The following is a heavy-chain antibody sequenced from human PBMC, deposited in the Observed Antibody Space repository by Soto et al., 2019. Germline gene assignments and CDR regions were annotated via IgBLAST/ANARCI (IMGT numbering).Heavy chain of an antibody. CDR2: INHSGSP. CDR1: CGSFSGYY. CDR3: ARGPDYGDYFDC. V-gene: IGHV4-34*01. Sequence: SETLSLTRAVYCGSFSGYYWSWIRQPPGKELEWIGDINHSGSPNYNPSLKSRVTISVDTSKNQFSLKLSSVTAADTAVYYCARGPDYGDYFDCWGKGTLVTVSS. J-gene: IGHJ4*02. D-gene: IGHD4-17*01.